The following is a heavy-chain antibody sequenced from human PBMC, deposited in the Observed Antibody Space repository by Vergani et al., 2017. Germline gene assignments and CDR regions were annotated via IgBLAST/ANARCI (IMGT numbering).Heavy chain of an antibody. Sequence: QVQLQESGPGLVKPSETLSLTCAVSGYSISSCSYWGWIRPPPGKGLEWIGIIYHSGSTYYSPSLKSRVTMSVDTAKNQFSLKMRSVTAADPAVYYCARVEMASIGTDWGQGTLVTVSS. CDR3: ARVEMASIGTD. D-gene: IGHD5-24*01. V-gene: IGHV4-38-2*01. CDR1: GYSISSCSY. CDR2: IYHSGST. J-gene: IGHJ4*02.